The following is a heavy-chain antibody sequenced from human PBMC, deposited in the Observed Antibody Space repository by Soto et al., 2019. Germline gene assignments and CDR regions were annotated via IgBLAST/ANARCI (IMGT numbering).Heavy chain of an antibody. CDR1: GFIFSNYA. Sequence: DVQLLESGGDLVQPGGSLRLSCAASGFIFSNYAMSWVRQAPGKGLEWVSLIRGSGGPTNYADSVKGRFTVSRDNSKKILLLQMNSLRDEDKAVYYCVKDFRVGYDWTHEWGQGTLVTVS. J-gene: IGHJ4*02. CDR2: IRGSGGPT. V-gene: IGHV3-23*01. D-gene: IGHD5-12*01. CDR3: VKDFRVGYDWTHE.